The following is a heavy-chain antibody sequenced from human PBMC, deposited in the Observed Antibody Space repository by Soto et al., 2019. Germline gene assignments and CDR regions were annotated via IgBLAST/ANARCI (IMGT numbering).Heavy chain of an antibody. CDR1: GFTFSSYA. CDR3: AKDKGWGGYDWMFEY. D-gene: IGHD5-12*01. CDR2: ISGSGGST. J-gene: IGHJ4*02. Sequence: EVQLLESGGGLVQPGGSLRLSCAASGFTFSSYAMSWVRQAPGKGLEWVSAISGSGGSTYYADSVKGRFTISRDNSKNKLYLPMNSLRAEDTAVYYCAKDKGWGGYDWMFEYWGQGTLVTVSS. V-gene: IGHV3-23*01.